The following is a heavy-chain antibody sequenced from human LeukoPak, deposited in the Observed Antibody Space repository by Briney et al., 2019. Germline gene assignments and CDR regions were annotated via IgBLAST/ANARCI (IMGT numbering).Heavy chain of an antibody. CDR1: GGSISSGDYY. J-gene: IGHJ4*02. V-gene: IGHV4-30-4*02. D-gene: IGHD4-23*01. CDR3: ARHRGPTTEVTRDFDY. Sequence: SETQSLTCTVSGGSISSGDYYWSWIRQPPGKGLEWIGYIYYSGSTYYNPSLKSRVTISVDTSKNQFSLKLSSVSAADTAVYYCARHRGPTTEVTRDFDYWGQGTLVTVSS. CDR2: IYYSGST.